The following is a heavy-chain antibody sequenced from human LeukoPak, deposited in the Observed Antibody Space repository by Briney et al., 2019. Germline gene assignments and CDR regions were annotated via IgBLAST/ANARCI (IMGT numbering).Heavy chain of an antibody. CDR2: ISGGGETT. Sequence: PGGSLRLPCAASGFTFSSYAMSWVRQAPGKGLEWVSAISGGGETTYYADSAKGRFTISRDNSQNTLYLQMNSLRAEDTAVYYCARDYADYVGYFFFDYWGQGTLVTVSS. V-gene: IGHV3-23*01. J-gene: IGHJ4*02. D-gene: IGHD4-17*01. CDR1: GFTFSSYA. CDR3: ARDYADYVGYFFFDY.